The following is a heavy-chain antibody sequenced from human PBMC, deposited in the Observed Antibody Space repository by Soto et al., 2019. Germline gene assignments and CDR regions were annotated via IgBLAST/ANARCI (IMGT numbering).Heavy chain of an antibody. CDR2: IYYTGST. J-gene: IGHJ3*02. V-gene: IGHV4-39*01. CDR1: GGSISSSSYY. D-gene: IGHD2-2*01. Sequence: QLQLQESGPGLVKPSETLSLTCTVSGGSISSSSYYWGWIRQPPGKGLELIGSIYYTGSTYYNPYLKSRLTITVVTSKNQFSLKLRPVTAADSAVYYCARPRTSNLDAFDIWGQGTTVTVSS. CDR3: ARPRTSNLDAFDI.